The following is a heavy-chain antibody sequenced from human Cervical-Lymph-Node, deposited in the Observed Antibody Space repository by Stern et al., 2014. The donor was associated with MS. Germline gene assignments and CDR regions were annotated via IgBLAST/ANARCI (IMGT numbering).Heavy chain of an antibody. J-gene: IGHJ4*02. Sequence: QVQLQESGPGLVKPSGTLSLTCAVSGASISSDHWRSWVRQPRGRGLDRIPEVHRSGSTNYNPSLKSRVTISADKSKNQFFLTVTSVTAADTAVYYCARGMIRWGQGTLVTVS. V-gene: IGHV4-4*02. CDR3: ARGMIR. CDR2: VHRSGST. D-gene: IGHD3-16*01. CDR1: GASISSDHW.